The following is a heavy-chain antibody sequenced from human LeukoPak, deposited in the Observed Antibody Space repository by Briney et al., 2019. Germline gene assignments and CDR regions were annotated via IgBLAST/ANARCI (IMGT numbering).Heavy chain of an antibody. D-gene: IGHD5-18*01. Sequence: NPSETLSLTCTVSGGSISGYYWSWIRQPPGRGLEWIGHIYFIGSTNYNPSLKSRATISGDTSNNQFSLKLTSVTAADTAMYYCARSSNSRFDPWGQGTLVTVSS. J-gene: IGHJ5*02. CDR2: IYFIGST. V-gene: IGHV4-59*01. CDR1: GGSISGYY. CDR3: ARSSNSRFDP.